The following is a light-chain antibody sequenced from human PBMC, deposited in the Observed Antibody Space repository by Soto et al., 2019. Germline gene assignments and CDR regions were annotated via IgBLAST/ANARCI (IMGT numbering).Light chain of an antibody. CDR3: QQYNNWPRT. CDR1: QSVSTN. V-gene: IGKV3-15*01. J-gene: IGKJ1*01. Sequence: EIVLTQSPGTLSLTPGERATLSCRASQSVSTNLAWYQQKLGQAPRRLIYGASTRATGISARISGSGSGTAFTLTISSLQSEDFAIYYCQQYNNWPRTFGQGTKVDIK. CDR2: GAS.